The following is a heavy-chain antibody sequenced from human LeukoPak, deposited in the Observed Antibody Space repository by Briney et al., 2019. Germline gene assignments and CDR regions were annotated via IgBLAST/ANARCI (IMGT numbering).Heavy chain of an antibody. CDR2: IYPGDSDT. J-gene: IGHJ6*02. D-gene: IGHD1-1*01. CDR1: GYRFTSYW. CDR3: ARLPNHDSILDY. Sequence: HGESLKISCQGSGYRFTSYWIGWVRQMPGKGLEWLGIIYPGDSDTKYSPSFQGQVTISADKSISTAYLQWSSLKASDTAMYYCARLPNHDSILDYWGQGTTVTVS. V-gene: IGHV5-51*01.